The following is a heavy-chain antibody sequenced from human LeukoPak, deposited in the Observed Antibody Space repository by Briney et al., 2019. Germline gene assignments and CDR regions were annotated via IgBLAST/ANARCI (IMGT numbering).Heavy chain of an antibody. CDR3: ARDNQGDLDP. CDR2: ISAYNGDT. Sequence: ASVKVSCKASGYTFTNYGISWVRQAPGQGLEWMGWISAYNGDTDYAQKLQGRVTMTTDTSTSTAYMELRSLSSDDTAVYYCARDNQGDLDPWGQGTLVTVSS. J-gene: IGHJ5*02. V-gene: IGHV1-18*01. CDR1: GYTFTNYG. D-gene: IGHD1-14*01.